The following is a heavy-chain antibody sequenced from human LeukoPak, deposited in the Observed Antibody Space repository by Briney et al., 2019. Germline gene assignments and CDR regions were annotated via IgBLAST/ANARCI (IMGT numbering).Heavy chain of an antibody. V-gene: IGHV3-7*01. D-gene: IGHD3-10*01. CDR1: GFTFSSYW. J-gene: IGHJ4*02. Sequence: GGSLRLSCAASGFTFSSYWMSWVRQAPGKGLEWVANIKQDGSEKYYVDSVKGRFTISRDNAKNSLYLQMNSLRAEDTAVYYCARDPPHTYYYGSGSFDYWGQGTLVTVSS. CDR2: IKQDGSEK. CDR3: ARDPPHTYYYGSGSFDY.